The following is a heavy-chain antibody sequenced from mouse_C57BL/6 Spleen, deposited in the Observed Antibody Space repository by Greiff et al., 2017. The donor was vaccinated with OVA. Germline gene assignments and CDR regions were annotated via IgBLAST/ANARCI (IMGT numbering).Heavy chain of an antibody. CDR2: INPSSGYT. CDR3: ARCHSNYRYFDV. D-gene: IGHD2-5*01. V-gene: IGHV1-7*01. J-gene: IGHJ1*03. CDR1: GYTFTSYW. Sequence: VQWVESGAELAKPGASVKLSCKASGYTFTSYWMHWVKQRPGQGLEWIGYINPSSGYTKYNQKFKDKATLTADKSSSTAYMQLSSLTYEDSAVYYCARCHSNYRYFDVWGTGTTVTVSS.